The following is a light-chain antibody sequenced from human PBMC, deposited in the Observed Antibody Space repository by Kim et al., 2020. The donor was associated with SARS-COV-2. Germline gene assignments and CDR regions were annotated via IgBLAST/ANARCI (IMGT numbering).Light chain of an antibody. J-gene: IGKJ4*01. CDR2: DTS. CDR3: QQYNSWPLT. V-gene: IGKV3-15*01. Sequence: VSPGERVTISCRASQSFSSRLAWFQQRPGQAPRLVIYDTSTRATGIPARFSGSGSGTESTLTISSLESEDSAVYYCQQYNSWPLTFGGGTKVDIK. CDR1: QSFSSR.